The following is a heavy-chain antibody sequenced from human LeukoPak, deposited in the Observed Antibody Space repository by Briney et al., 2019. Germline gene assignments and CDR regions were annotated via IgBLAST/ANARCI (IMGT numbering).Heavy chain of an antibody. D-gene: IGHD6-19*01. J-gene: IGHJ4*02. CDR3: AKSSSGWYHLDC. V-gene: IGHV3-23*01. Sequence: NPGGSLRLSCAASGFTFSNYAMSWVRQAPGKGLEWVSAIGGGGTNTFHADSVKGRFTISRDNSKNTLYLQMNSLRAEDTAIYYCAKSSSGWYHLDCWGQGTLVTVSS. CDR1: GFTFSNYA. CDR2: IGGGGTNT.